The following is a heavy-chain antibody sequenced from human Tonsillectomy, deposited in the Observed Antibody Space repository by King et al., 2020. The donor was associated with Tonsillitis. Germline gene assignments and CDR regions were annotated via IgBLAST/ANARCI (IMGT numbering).Heavy chain of an antibody. CDR1: GYSFTSYW. Sequence: QLVQSGAEVKKPGESLKISCKASGYSFTSYWIVWVRQMPGKGLECMGIIYPGDSETRYSPSFQGQVIISADKSISNAYLQWSSPKASETAMYYCARRYYYDSTGYYPFDYWGQGTLVTVSS. V-gene: IGHV5-51*01. D-gene: IGHD3-22*01. J-gene: IGHJ4*02. CDR2: IYPGDSET. CDR3: ARRYYYDSTGYYPFDY.